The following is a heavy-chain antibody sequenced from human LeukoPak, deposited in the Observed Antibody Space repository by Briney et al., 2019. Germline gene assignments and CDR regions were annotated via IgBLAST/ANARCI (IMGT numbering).Heavy chain of an antibody. V-gene: IGHV3-23*01. CDR3: AKDLTGIRTTYPDY. Sequence: GGSLRLSCTASGLTFSPFAMSWVRQAPGKGLEWVSSISGSGANTNYADSVKGRFTISRDNSKNTLFLQMSSLKVEDTAVYYCAKDLTGIRTTYPDYWSQGTLVTVSS. D-gene: IGHD1/OR15-1a*01. J-gene: IGHJ4*02. CDR1: GLTFSPFA. CDR2: ISGSGANT.